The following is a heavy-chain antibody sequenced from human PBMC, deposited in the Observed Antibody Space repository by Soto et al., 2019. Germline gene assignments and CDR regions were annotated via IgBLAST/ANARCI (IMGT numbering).Heavy chain of an antibody. CDR3: AKEVIQYDFDY. J-gene: IGHJ4*02. Sequence: GGSLRVSCAASGFTFSSYAMSWGRQAPWKGLEWVSAISGSGGSTYYADSVKGRFTISRDNSKNTLYLQMNSLRAEDTAVYYCAKEVIQYDFDYWGQGTLVTVSS. CDR2: ISGSGGST. V-gene: IGHV3-23*01. D-gene: IGHD3-16*02. CDR1: GFTFSSYA.